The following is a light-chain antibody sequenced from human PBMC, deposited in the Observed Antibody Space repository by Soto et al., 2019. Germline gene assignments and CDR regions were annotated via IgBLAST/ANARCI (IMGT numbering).Light chain of an antibody. Sequence: EIVMTQSPASLSVSPGERATRSCRASQTVTRNLAWYQQKPGQAPRLLIYGASTRATGIPARFSGSGSGTEFTLTISSLQSEDSAVYYCQQYNNWPPATFGQGTQVEIK. J-gene: IGKJ1*01. CDR3: QQYNNWPPAT. CDR1: QTVTRN. CDR2: GAS. V-gene: IGKV3-15*01.